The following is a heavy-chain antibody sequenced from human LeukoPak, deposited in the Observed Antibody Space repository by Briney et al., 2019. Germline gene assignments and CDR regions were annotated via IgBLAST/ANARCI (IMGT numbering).Heavy chain of an antibody. V-gene: IGHV4-34*01. CDR1: GGSFSGYY. CDR3: ARGPGYSGD. Sequence: PSETLSLTCAVYGGSFSGYYWSWIRQPPGKGLEWIGEINHSGSTNYNRSLKSRVTISIDTSKKQFSLKLTSVTAADTAVYYCARGPGYSGDWGQGTLVTVSS. CDR2: INHSGST. D-gene: IGHD5-12*01. J-gene: IGHJ4*02.